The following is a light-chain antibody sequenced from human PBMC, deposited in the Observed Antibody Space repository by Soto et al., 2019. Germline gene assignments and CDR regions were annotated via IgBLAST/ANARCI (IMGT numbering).Light chain of an antibody. CDR1: QSVSRH. CDR3: QQRSSWPPSIT. Sequence: VVMTQSPATLSVSPGERVTLSFRASQSVSRHLAWYQQKPGQAPRLLIYGASNRATGIPARFSGSGSGTDFTLTISSLEPGDFAVYSCQQRSSWPPSITFGQGTRLEIK. CDR2: GAS. V-gene: IGKV3-11*01. J-gene: IGKJ5*01.